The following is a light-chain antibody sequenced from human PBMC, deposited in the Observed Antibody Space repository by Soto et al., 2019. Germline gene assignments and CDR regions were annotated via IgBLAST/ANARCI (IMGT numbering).Light chain of an antibody. CDR1: QSVLYNSNNKNY. CDR3: QQYYSLPLT. V-gene: IGKV4-1*01. Sequence: DFVLTQSPDSLAAYLGERATINCKSSQSVLYNSNNKNYLAWYQHKAGQPPKLLIYWASTREYGVPDRFSGSGSGTDFTLTINNLQAEDVAVYYCQQYYSLPLTFGGGTKVEI. J-gene: IGKJ4*01. CDR2: WAS.